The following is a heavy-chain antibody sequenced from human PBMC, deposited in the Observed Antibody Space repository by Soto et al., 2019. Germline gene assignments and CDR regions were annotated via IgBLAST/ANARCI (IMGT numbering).Heavy chain of an antibody. CDR2: ISSSSSYI. V-gene: IGHV3-21*01. CDR1: GFTFSSYS. D-gene: IGHD3-22*01. CDR3: ARDRVAYYYDSSGYPSEAFDI. Sequence: KPGGSLRLSCAAPGFTFSSYSMNWVRQAPGKGLEWVSSISSSSSYIYYADSVKGRFTISRDNAKNPLYLQMNSLRAEDTAVYYCARDRVAYYYDSSGYPSEAFDIWGQGTMVTVSS. J-gene: IGHJ3*02.